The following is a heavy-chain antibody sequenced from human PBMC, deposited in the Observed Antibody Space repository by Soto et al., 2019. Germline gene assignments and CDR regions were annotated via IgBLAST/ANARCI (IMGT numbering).Heavy chain of an antibody. V-gene: IGHV4-31*03. CDR3: ASTDYVAYYMDV. Sequence: SETLSLTCSVSGGSISSGYYWTWIRQHPGKGLEWIGYIYYSGNTYYNPSLKSRVTISVDTSKNQFSLKLSSVTAADTAVYYCASTDYVAYYMDVSGQGTTVTVSS. CDR1: GGSISSGYY. J-gene: IGHJ6*03. D-gene: IGHD3-10*02. CDR2: IYYSGNT.